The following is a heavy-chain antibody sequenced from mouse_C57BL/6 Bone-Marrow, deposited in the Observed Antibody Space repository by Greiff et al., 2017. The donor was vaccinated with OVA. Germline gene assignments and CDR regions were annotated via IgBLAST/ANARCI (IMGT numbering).Heavy chain of an antibody. D-gene: IGHD5-1*01. CDR2: IDPSDSYT. Sequence: VQLQQSGAELVKPGASVKLSCKASAYTFTSYWMQWVKQRPGQGLEWIGEIDPSDSYTNYNQKFKGKATLTVDTSSSTAYMQLSSLTSEDSAVYYCADLRGYFDVWGTGTTATVSS. V-gene: IGHV1-50*01. J-gene: IGHJ1*03. CDR1: AYTFTSYW. CDR3: ADLRGYFDV.